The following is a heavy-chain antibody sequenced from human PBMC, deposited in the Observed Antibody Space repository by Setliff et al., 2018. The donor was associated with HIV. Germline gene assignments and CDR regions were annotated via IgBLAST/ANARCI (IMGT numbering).Heavy chain of an antibody. D-gene: IGHD3-10*01. V-gene: IGHV4-59*12. CDR3: ATGVVMDV. CDR2: IYYSGST. J-gene: IGHJ6*03. Sequence: SETLSLTCTVSGGSMNSNYWSWIRQPPGKGLEWIGYIYYSGSTDYNPSLKSRVTISIDTSKNQFSLKLSSVTAADTAVYYCATGVVMDVWGKGTTVTVSS. CDR1: GGSMNSNY.